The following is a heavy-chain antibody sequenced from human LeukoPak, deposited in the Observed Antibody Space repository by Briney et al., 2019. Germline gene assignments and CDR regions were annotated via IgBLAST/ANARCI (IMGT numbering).Heavy chain of an antibody. V-gene: IGHV3-21*04. CDR3: AKKGPTVAGASPYYFDY. J-gene: IGHJ4*02. D-gene: IGHD6-19*01. Sequence: GGSLTLSCADSGFTFSSHTMNWARQAPGKGLEWVSSISSSSTYIYYADSVKGRFTISRDNSKNTLYLQMNSLRAEDTAVYYCAKKGPTVAGASPYYFDYWGQGTLVTVSS. CDR2: ISSSSTYI. CDR1: GFTFSSHT.